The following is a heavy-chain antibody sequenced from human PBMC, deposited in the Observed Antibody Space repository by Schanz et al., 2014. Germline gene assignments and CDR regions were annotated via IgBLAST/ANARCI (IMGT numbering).Heavy chain of an antibody. V-gene: IGHV3-30*02. CDR1: GFTFNNYG. D-gene: IGHD3-22*01. Sequence: QVQLVESGGGVVQPGRSLRLSCAASGFTFNNYGMHWVRQAPGRGLEWVAFIRYDGSSKYYADSVRGRFTISRDDSKNTLYLQMNSLRPEDTAVYYCAKEDRNHNSDYVYWGQGTLVTVSS. CDR2: IRYDGSSK. CDR3: AKEDRNHNSDYVY. J-gene: IGHJ4*02.